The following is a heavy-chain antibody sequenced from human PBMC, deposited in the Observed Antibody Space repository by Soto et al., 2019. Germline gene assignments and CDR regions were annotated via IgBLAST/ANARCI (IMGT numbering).Heavy chain of an antibody. D-gene: IGHD6-19*01. CDR1: GFTFSNAW. V-gene: IGHV3-15*01. CDR2: IKSKTDGGTT. Sequence: GPLRLSCAASGFTFSNAWMSWVRQAPGKGLGWVGRIKSKTDGGTTDYAAPVKGRFTISRDDSKNTLYLQMNSLKTEDTAVYYCTCNTYSSGWYVDYWGQGTLVTVSS. J-gene: IGHJ4*02. CDR3: TCNTYSSGWYVDY.